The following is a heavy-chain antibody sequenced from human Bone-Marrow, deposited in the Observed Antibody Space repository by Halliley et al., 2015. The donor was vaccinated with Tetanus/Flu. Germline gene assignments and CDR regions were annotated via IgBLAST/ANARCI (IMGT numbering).Heavy chain of an antibody. Sequence: GGGWGQSISRCGGSPNYPDFVKGRFSISRDNAKNPLYLQMKSLRAEDTAVYYWAAGPEDSPGGWGQGTLVTVSS. V-gene: IGHV3-23*01. CDR2: ISRCGGSP. J-gene: IGHJ4*02. D-gene: IGHD3-10*01. CDR3: AAGPEDSPGG.